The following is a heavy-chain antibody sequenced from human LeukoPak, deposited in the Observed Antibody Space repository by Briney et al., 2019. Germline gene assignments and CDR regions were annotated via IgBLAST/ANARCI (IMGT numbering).Heavy chain of an antibody. CDR1: GDSISSYF. J-gene: IGHJ6*03. Sequence: KTSETLSLTCAVSGDSISSYFWTWIRQPPGKGLEWIGYTFNTGSTTYNPSLKSRVTMSVDTSKNRLSLKLSSVTAADTAVYYCATRSGFYSYYQYYYMDVWGKGTTVTVSS. CDR2: TFNTGST. CDR3: ATRSGFYSYYQYYYMDV. D-gene: IGHD3-22*01. V-gene: IGHV4-59*01.